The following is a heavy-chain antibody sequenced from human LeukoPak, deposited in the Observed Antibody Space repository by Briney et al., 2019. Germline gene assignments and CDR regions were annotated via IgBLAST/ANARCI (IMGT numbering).Heavy chain of an antibody. D-gene: IGHD3-10*01. Sequence: SGGSLRLSCAASGFTFDEYAMHWVRQAPGKGLEWVSGISWNSGSIGYADSVKGRFTISRDNAKNSLYLQMNSLRAEDTALYYCAKDYGSGSPYWYFDLWGRGTLVTVSS. CDR1: GFTFDEYA. V-gene: IGHV3-9*01. CDR3: AKDYGSGSPYWYFDL. J-gene: IGHJ2*01. CDR2: ISWNSGSI.